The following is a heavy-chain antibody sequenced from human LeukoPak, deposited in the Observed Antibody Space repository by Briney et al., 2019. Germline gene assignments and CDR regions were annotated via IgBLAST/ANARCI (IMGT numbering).Heavy chain of an antibody. V-gene: IGHV3-30*04. D-gene: IGHD2-21*02. J-gene: IGHJ4*02. CDR2: ISYDGSNK. Sequence: PGRSLRLSCAASGFTFSSYAMHWVRRAPGKGLEWVAVISYDGSNKYYADSVKGRFTISRDNSKNTLYLQMNSLRAEDTAVYYCARDYCGGDCYPWNWGQGTLVTVSS. CDR3: ARDYCGGDCYPWN. CDR1: GFTFSSYA.